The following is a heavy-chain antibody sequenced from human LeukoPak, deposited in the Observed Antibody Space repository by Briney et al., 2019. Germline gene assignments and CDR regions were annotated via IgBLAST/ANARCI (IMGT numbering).Heavy chain of an antibody. CDR2: ITVGGDTT. D-gene: IGHD3-9*01. V-gene: IGHV3-23*01. J-gene: IGHJ4*02. CDR3: AKSRHDTLTGSCHS. Sequence: PGGSLRLSCAASGLTFSGFSFSNYAMTWVRQAPGKGLEWVSTITVGGDTTYYADSVKGRFTLSRDNSKSTLYLQMNSLRPDDTAIYYCAKSRHDTLTGSCHSWGQGTLVTVSS. CDR1: GLTFSGFSFSNYA.